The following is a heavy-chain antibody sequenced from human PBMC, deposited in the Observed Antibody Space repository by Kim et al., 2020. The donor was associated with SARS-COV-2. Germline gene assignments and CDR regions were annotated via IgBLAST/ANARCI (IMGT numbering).Heavy chain of an antibody. V-gene: IGHV4-59*08. D-gene: IGHD1-26*01. CDR2: IYYTGSA. CDR3: AGTARGANFAY. CDR1: GISISSYY. Sequence: SETLSLTCSVSGISISSYYWSLIRQPPGKGLEWIGYIYYTGSANYNPSLRSRVTISVNTSNNQSSLQLSSVTAADAATFYCAGTARGANFAYWRGGALVT. J-gene: IGHJ4*02.